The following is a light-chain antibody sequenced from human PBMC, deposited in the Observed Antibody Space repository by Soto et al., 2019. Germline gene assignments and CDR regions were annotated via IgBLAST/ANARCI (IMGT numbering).Light chain of an antibody. CDR1: SSNIGAGYD. J-gene: IGLJ3*02. Sequence: QSVLTQPPSVSGAPGQRVTISCTGSSSNIGAGYDVHWYQQLPGTAPKLLIYGNNNRPSGVPDRFSGSKSGTSASLAITGLQAEDEADYFCQSYDRSLSGSVFGGGTQLTVL. V-gene: IGLV1-40*01. CDR3: QSYDRSLSGSV. CDR2: GNN.